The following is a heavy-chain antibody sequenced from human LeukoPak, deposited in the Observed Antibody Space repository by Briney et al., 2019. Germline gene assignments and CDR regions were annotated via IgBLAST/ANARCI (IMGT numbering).Heavy chain of an antibody. J-gene: IGHJ4*02. V-gene: IGHV1-46*01. CDR2: ITPSDGST. CDR3: ARDTYGSDY. CDR1: GYTFSDHH. D-gene: IGHD3-10*01. Sequence: ASVKVSRKASGYTFSDHHMHWVRQAPGQGLEGMGKITPSDGSTTYAQKFQDRVTMTRDTSTSTVYMELNSLSSEDTAVYYCARDTYGSDYWGQGTLVTVSS.